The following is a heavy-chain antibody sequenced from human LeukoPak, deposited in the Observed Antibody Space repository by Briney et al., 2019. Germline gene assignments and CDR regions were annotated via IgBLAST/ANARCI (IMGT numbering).Heavy chain of an antibody. Sequence: PSETLSLTCTVSGGSISSYYWSWIRQPPGKGLGWIGYIYYSGSTNYNPSLKSRVTISVDTSKNQFSLKLSSVAAADTAVYYCARTGDYGPYFDYWGQGTLVTVSS. CDR1: GGSISSYY. CDR2: IYYSGST. CDR3: ARTGDYGPYFDY. V-gene: IGHV4-59*01. D-gene: IGHD4-17*01. J-gene: IGHJ4*02.